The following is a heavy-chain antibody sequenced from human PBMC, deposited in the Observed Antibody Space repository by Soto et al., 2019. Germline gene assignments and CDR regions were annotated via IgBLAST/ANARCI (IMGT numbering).Heavy chain of an antibody. D-gene: IGHD2-2*01. CDR2: INPNSGGT. Sequence: ASVKVSCKASGYTFTGYYMHWVRQAPGQGLEWMGWINPNSGGTNYAQKFQGWVTMTRDTSISTAYMELSRLRSDDTAVYYCARDSWYCSSTSCLVSYAMDVWGQGTTVSVSS. CDR1: GYTFTGYY. CDR3: ARDSWYCSSTSCLVSYAMDV. V-gene: IGHV1-2*04. J-gene: IGHJ6*02.